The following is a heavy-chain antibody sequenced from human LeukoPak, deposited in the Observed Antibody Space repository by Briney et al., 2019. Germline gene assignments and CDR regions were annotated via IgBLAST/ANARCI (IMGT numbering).Heavy chain of an antibody. V-gene: IGHV3-23*01. D-gene: IGHD2/OR15-2a*01. CDR3: ARGRGDVAQYLTRVFDY. CDR1: GFTFGNYA. CDR2: ISDSGGST. Sequence: GGSLRLSCAASGFTFGNYAMTWVRQAPGKGLEGVSIISDSGGSTYYADSVKGRFTISRDNSKNTLYLQMNSLRAEDTAVYYCARGRGDVAQYLTRVFDYWGQGTLVTVSS. J-gene: IGHJ4*02.